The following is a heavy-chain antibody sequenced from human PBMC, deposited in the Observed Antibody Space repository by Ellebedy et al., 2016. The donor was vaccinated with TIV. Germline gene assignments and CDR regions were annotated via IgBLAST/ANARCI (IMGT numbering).Heavy chain of an antibody. J-gene: IGHJ3*02. Sequence: GGSLRLSCVGSGFSFRSYWMTWVRQAPGKGLEWVANIRQDGSEKFYVDSVKGRFTISRDNAKNSLYLQMNSLRAEDTAVYYCATDGSFGDYLSPTHAFVMWGQGTLVSVSS. CDR1: GFSFRSYW. D-gene: IGHD4-17*01. CDR2: IRQDGSEK. V-gene: IGHV3-7*01. CDR3: ATDGSFGDYLSPTHAFVM.